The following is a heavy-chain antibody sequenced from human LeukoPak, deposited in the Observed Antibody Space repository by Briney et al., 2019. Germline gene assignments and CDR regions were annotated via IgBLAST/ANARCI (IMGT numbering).Heavy chain of an antibody. J-gene: IGHJ6*03. CDR3: ARGRVSSSSWSSTYYYYFYMDV. CDR1: GDSISMHY. CDR2: IDHTGST. V-gene: IGHV4-59*11. D-gene: IGHD6-13*01. Sequence: SETLSLTCSVSGDSISMHYWSWIRQPPGKGLEWIGYIDHTGSTNYNPSLNSRVTISRDTSKNHFSLELSSVTAADTAVYFCARGRVSSSSWSSTYYYYFYMDVWGKGTTVTVSS.